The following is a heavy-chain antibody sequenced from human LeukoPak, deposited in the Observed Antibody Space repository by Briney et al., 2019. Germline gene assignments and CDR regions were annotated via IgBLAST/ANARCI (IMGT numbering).Heavy chain of an antibody. V-gene: IGHV5-51*01. J-gene: IGHJ4*02. CDR1: GYNFPNSW. CDR3: ARPRMVRGAMFFFDY. Sequence: GESLKISCKGSGYNFPNSWIGWVRPVPGRGLEWMGIIFPDDSDITYSPSFQGLVTISADRSISTAYLQWSSLKASDTAIYYCARPRMVRGAMFFFDYWGQGTLVSVSS. D-gene: IGHD3-10*01. CDR2: IFPDDSDI.